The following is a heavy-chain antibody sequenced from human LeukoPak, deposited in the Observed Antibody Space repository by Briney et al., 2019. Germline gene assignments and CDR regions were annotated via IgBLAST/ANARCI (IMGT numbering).Heavy chain of an antibody. J-gene: IGHJ6*01. CDR2: MNPKSGDT. Sequence: ASVKVSCKTSGCIFIDYEISLVRQAPGQGLEWMGWMNPKSGDTGYEQKFQGRITITRDSSISTVYMELSSLRSEHTALYYCERERYMDGRGEATKVAVSS. CDR3: ERERYMDG. CDR1: GCIFIDYE. V-gene: IGHV1-8*02. D-gene: IGHD1-1*01.